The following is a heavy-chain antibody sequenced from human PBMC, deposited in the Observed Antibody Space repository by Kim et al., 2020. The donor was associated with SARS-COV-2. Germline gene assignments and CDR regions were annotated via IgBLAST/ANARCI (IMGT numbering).Heavy chain of an antibody. CDR2: ISSRSENL. CDR3: ARGASRALATAGKGGMDV. V-gene: IGHV3-21*01. Sequence: GGSLRLSCHASGFSFGDHTMNWVRQAPGKGLEWVASISSRSENLFYGDSVKGRFTVARDNAAESLSLHMRGLTVEDTAIYYCARGASRALATAGKGGMDV. J-gene: IGHJ6*01. CDR1: GFSFGDHT. D-gene: IGHD6-25*01.